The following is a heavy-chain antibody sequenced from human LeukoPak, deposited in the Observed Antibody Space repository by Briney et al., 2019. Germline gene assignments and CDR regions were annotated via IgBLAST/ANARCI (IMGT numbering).Heavy chain of an antibody. CDR2: ISYDGSNK. CDR3: AKLRYYDSSGYYYEDY. CDR1: GFTSSSYG. J-gene: IGHJ4*02. Sequence: PGGSLRLSCAASGFTSSSYGMHWVRQAPGKGLEWVAVISYDGSNKYYADSVKGRFTISRDNSKNTLYLQMNSLRAEDTAVYYCAKLRYYDSSGYYYEDYWGQGTLVTVSS. V-gene: IGHV3-30*18. D-gene: IGHD3-22*01.